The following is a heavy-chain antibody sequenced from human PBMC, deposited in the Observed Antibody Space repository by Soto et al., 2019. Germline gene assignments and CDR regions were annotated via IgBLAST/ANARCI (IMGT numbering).Heavy chain of an antibody. CDR2: IYYSGST. V-gene: IGHV4-59*01. Sequence: SETLSLTCTVSGGSISSYYWSWIRQPPGKGLEWIGYIYYSGSTNYNPSLKSRVTISVDTSKNQFSLKLSSVTAADTAVYYCARMRGGELFDYWGQGTLVTVSS. CDR1: GGSISSYY. D-gene: IGHD1-26*01. J-gene: IGHJ4*02. CDR3: ARMRGGELFDY.